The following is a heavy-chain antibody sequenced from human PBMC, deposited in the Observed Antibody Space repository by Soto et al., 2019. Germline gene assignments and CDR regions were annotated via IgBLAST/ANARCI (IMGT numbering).Heavy chain of an antibody. V-gene: IGHV3-53*01. CDR3: ARRGPGTYFDY. CDR1: GFTVSSNY. J-gene: IGHJ4*02. Sequence: PGGSLRLSCAASGFTVSSNYMSWVRQAPGKGLEWVSVIYSGGSTYYADSVKGRFTISRDNSKNTLYLQMNSPRAEDTAVYYCARRGPGTYFDYWGQGTLVTVSS. CDR2: IYSGGST. D-gene: IGHD6-13*01.